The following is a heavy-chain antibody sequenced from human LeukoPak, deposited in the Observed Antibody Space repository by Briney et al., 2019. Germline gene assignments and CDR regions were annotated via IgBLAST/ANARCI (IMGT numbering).Heavy chain of an antibody. Sequence: SGTLSLTCAVSGGSITSINWWTWVRQPPGKGLEWIGEIYHTGSTNYNPSLKSRVTISVDKSKNQFSLKLTSATAADTAVYYCARLWSPPEERDYWGQGTLVTVSS. D-gene: IGHD3-16*01. J-gene: IGHJ4*02. CDR2: IYHTGST. CDR3: ARLWSPPEERDY. CDR1: GGSITSINW. V-gene: IGHV4-4*02.